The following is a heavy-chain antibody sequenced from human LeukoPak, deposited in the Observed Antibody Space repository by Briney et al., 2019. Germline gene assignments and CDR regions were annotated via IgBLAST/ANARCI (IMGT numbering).Heavy chain of an antibody. D-gene: IGHD3-10*01. CDR3: IGSGSYYNVGGDY. CDR2: IYYSGST. V-gene: IGHV4-59*08. J-gene: IGHJ4*02. Sequence: SETLSLTCTVSGGSISNYYWSWIRQPPGKGLEWIGYIYYSGSTKYNPSLKSRVTISVDTSKNQFSLKLSSVTAADTAVYYCIGSGSYYNVGGDYWGQGTLVTVSS. CDR1: GGSISNYY.